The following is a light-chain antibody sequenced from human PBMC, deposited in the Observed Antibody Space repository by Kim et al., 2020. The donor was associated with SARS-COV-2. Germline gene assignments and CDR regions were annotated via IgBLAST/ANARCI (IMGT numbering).Light chain of an antibody. J-gene: IGLJ3*02. V-gene: IGLV8-61*01. CDR1: SGSVSTSNY. CDR2: STN. CDR3: VLYMGSGIWV. Sequence: GVTVTLTCGLSSGSVSTSNYPSWYQQTPGQAPRTLIYSTNTRSSGVPGRFSGSILGNKAALTITGAHADDESDYYCVLYMGSGIWVFGGGTQLTVL.